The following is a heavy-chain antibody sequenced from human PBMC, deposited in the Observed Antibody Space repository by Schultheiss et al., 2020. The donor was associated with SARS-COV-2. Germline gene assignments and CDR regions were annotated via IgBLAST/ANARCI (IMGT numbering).Heavy chain of an antibody. Sequence: SETLSLTCTVSGGSISSGSYYWSWIRQPAGKGLEWIGRIYTSGSTNYNPSLKSRVTISVDTSKNQFSLKLSSVTAADTAVYYCARGGWNWNYDALFDYWGQGTLVTVSS. CDR1: GGSISSGSYY. J-gene: IGHJ4*02. CDR2: IYTSGST. V-gene: IGHV4-61*02. CDR3: ARGGWNWNYDALFDY. D-gene: IGHD1-7*01.